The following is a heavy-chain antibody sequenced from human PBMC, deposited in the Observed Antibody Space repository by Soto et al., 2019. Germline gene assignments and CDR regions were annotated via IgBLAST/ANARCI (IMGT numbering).Heavy chain of an antibody. CDR2: IYYSGST. D-gene: IGHD2-15*01. Sequence: SETLSLTCTVSGGSISSYYWSWIRQPPGKGLEWIGYIYYSGSTNYNPSLKSRVTISVDTSKSQFSLKLSSVTAADTAVYYCARGYCSGSGCYTPRYFQHWGQGTLVTVSS. J-gene: IGHJ1*01. CDR1: GGSISSYY. CDR3: ARGYCSGSGCYTPRYFQH. V-gene: IGHV4-59*08.